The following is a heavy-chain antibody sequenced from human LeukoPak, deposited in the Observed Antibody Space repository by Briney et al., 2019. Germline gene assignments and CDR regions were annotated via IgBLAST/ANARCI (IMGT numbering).Heavy chain of an antibody. Sequence: PSETLSLTCTVSGGSINSGSYYWSWLRQPAGMGLEWIGRIHSSGTTNYKSSLKSRVTILVDTPRNQFSLKLTSVTAADTAVYYCARHYYGSENYYFDFWGQGTLVTVSS. D-gene: IGHD3-10*01. CDR1: GGSINSGSYY. CDR3: ARHYYGSENYYFDF. V-gene: IGHV4-61*02. J-gene: IGHJ4*02. CDR2: IHSSGTT.